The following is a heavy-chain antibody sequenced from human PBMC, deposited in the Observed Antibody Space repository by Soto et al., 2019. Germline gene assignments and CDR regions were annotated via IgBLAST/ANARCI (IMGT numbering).Heavy chain of an antibody. Sequence: QVQLVESGGGLVKPGGSLRLSCAASGFTFRDYYMSWIRQAPGKGLEWVSYIHSSGATIYYADSVKGRFTISRDNAKHSLYLQMNSLRAEDTALYYCARAVNWNEFDPWGQGTLVTVSS. CDR3: ARAVNWNEFDP. D-gene: IGHD1-1*01. CDR1: GFTFRDYY. CDR2: IHSSGATI. J-gene: IGHJ5*02. V-gene: IGHV3-11*01.